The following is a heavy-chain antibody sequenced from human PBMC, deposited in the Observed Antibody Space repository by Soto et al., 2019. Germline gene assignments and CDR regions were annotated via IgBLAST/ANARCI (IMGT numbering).Heavy chain of an antibody. CDR3: ASSRVGPYCSSTSCYPIYYYYGMDV. CDR2: IYYSGST. J-gene: IGHJ6*02. D-gene: IGHD2-2*01. CDR1: GGSISSGDYY. Sequence: SETLSLTCTVSGGSISSGDYYWSWIRQPPGKGLEWIGYIYYSGSTYYNPSLKSRVTISVDTSKNQFSLKLSSVTAADTAVYYCASSRVGPYCSSTSCYPIYYYYGMDVWGQGTTVTVSS. V-gene: IGHV4-30-4*01.